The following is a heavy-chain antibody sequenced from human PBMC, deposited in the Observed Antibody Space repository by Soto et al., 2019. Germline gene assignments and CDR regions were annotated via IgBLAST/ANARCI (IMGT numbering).Heavy chain of an antibody. V-gene: IGHV1-18*01. D-gene: IGHD2-21*02. J-gene: IGHJ6*02. CDR1: GYTFTSYG. CDR3: ARLGVYGGNSELGMDV. Sequence: ASVKVSCKASGYTFTSYGISWVRQAPGQGLEWMGWISAYNGNTNYAQKLQGRVTMTTDTSTSTAYMELRSLRSDDTAVYYCARLGVYGGNSELGMDVWGQGTTVTVSS. CDR2: ISAYNGNT.